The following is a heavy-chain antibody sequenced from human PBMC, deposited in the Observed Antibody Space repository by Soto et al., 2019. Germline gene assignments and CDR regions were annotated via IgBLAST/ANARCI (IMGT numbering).Heavy chain of an antibody. V-gene: IGHV4-61*01. CDR3: AKYYYDSNTYFYRWFDP. D-gene: IGHD3-22*01. Sequence: SETLSLTCTVSGGSINSGSYYWSWIRQPPGKGLEWIAYFYYTGSTNYNPSLRSRVTISVDTSKNQFSLKLSSVTAADTAVYYCAKYYYDSNTYFYRWFDPWGQGTLVTVSS. J-gene: IGHJ5*02. CDR1: GGSINSGSYY. CDR2: FYYTGST.